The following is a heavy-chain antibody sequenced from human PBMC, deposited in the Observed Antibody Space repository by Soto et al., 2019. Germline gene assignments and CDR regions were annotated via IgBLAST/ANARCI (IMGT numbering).Heavy chain of an antibody. CDR2: INPKSGGT. D-gene: IGHD2-8*01. CDR1: GYSFTDYH. V-gene: IGHV1-2*04. J-gene: IGHJ6*02. Sequence: ASVKVSCKASGYSFTDYHIHWVRQAPGQGLELLGRINPKSGGTSTAQKFQGWVTMTTDTSISTASMELTRLTSDDTAIYYCARGDSTDCSNGVCSFFYNHDMDVWGQGTTLTVSS. CDR3: ARGDSTDCSNGVCSFFYNHDMDV.